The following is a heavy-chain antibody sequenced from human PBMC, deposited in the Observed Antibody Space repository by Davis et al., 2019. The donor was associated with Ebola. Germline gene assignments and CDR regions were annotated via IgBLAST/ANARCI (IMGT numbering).Heavy chain of an antibody. J-gene: IGHJ6*02. CDR2: IREDGSLK. V-gene: IGHV3-7*03. Sequence: PGGSLRLSCAASEFTFSDYWMTWVRQAPGKGLEWVANIREDGSLKNYADSVKGRFTISRDNAKKSLFLQMNGLRAEDTAVYYCARDPGGHYGMDVWGQGTTVTVSS. CDR3: ARDPGGHYGMDV. CDR1: EFTFSDYW. D-gene: IGHD1-1*01.